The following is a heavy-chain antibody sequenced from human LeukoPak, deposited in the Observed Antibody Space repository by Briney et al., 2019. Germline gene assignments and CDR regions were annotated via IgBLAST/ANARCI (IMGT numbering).Heavy chain of an antibody. D-gene: IGHD3-10*01. V-gene: IGHV4-34*01. CDR2: INHSGST. CDR3: ARGRSLYYGSGSARPFDY. J-gene: IGHJ4*02. CDR1: GRSFSGYY. Sequence: SETLSLTCAVYGRSFSGYYWRWIRQPPGKGLEWIGEINHSGSTNYNPSPKSQVTLSVDTSKTRSSLKLSSVTAADTAVYYCARGRSLYYGSGSARPFDYWGQGTLVTVSS.